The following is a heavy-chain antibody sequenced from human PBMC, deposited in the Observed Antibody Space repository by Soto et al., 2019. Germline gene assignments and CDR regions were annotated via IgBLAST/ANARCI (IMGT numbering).Heavy chain of an antibody. CDR3: ARGEASMVRGVSNWFDP. Sequence: QVQLQESGPGLVKPSQNLSLTCTVSGGSISSGGYYWSWIRQHPGKGLEWIGYIYYTGNTYYNQSLRSRVTISEDTSKNQFSLKLSSVTAADTAVYYCARGEASMVRGVSNWFDPWGQGTLVTVSS. V-gene: IGHV4-31*03. D-gene: IGHD3-10*01. CDR1: GGSISSGGYY. J-gene: IGHJ5*02. CDR2: IYYTGNT.